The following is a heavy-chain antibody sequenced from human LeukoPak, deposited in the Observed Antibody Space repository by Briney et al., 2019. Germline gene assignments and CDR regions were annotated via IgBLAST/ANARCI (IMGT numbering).Heavy chain of an antibody. V-gene: IGHV3-21*01. CDR3: ARESSGYFY. J-gene: IGHJ4*02. CDR2: ISSSSSFR. Sequence: GGSLRLSCAASGFTVSSSYMSWVRQAPGKGLEWVSSISSSSSFRYYADSVKGRFTISRDNAKNSLYLQMNSLRAEDTAVYYCARESSGYFYWGQGTLVTVSS. D-gene: IGHD3-22*01. CDR1: GFTVSSSY.